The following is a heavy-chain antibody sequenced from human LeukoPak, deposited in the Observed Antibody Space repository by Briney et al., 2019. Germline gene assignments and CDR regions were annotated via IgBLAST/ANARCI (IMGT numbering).Heavy chain of an antibody. J-gene: IGHJ4*02. CDR3: ARDVYDFWSGYYTWYFDY. V-gene: IGHV1-18*01. CDR1: GYTFTSYG. Sequence: ASVKVSCKASGYTFTSYGISWVRQAPGQGLEWMGWISAYNGNTNYAQKLQGRVTMITDTSTSTAYMELRSLRSDDTAVYYCARDVYDFWSGYYTWYFDYWGQGTLVTVSS. D-gene: IGHD3-3*01. CDR2: ISAYNGNT.